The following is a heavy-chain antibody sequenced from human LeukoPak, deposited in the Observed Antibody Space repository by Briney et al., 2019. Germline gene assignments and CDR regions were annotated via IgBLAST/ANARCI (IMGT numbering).Heavy chain of an antibody. V-gene: IGHV4-59*01. Sequence: LETLSLTCTVSGGSISSYYWSWIRQPPGQGLEWIGYIYYSGSTNYNPSLKSRVTISVDTSRNQFSLKLSSVTAADTAVYYCARDPYGDYPNDAFDIWGQGTMVTVSS. J-gene: IGHJ3*02. D-gene: IGHD4-17*01. CDR1: GGSISSYY. CDR3: ARDPYGDYPNDAFDI. CDR2: IYYSGST.